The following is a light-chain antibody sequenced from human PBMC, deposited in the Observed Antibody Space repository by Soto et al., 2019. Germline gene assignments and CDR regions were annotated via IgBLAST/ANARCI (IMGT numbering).Light chain of an antibody. CDR1: QSVSSSY. Sequence: EIVLTHSPGTLSSSPGERATLSCRASQSVSSSYLAWYQQKPGQAPRLLIYGASSRATGIPDRFSGSWSRTAFTLTISRLEPEVFGVYYCQQYGSSPGWSFGRGTKVEIK. V-gene: IGKV3-20*01. J-gene: IGKJ1*01. CDR2: GAS. CDR3: QQYGSSPGWS.